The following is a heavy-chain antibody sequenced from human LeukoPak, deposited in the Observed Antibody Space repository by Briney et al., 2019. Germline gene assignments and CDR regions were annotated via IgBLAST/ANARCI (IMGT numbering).Heavy chain of an antibody. D-gene: IGHD3-9*01. CDR3: TTIFWLDWLTRPDY. CDR1: GFTFSNAW. J-gene: IGHJ4*02. V-gene: IGHV3-15*01. Sequence: PGGSLRLSCAASGFTFSNAWMSWVRQAPGKGLEWVGRIKSKADSETTDYAVSVEGRFTISRDDSRNTLYLQMSSLKIEDTGIYYCTTIFWLDWLTRPDYWGQGTLVTVSS. CDR2: IKSKADSETT.